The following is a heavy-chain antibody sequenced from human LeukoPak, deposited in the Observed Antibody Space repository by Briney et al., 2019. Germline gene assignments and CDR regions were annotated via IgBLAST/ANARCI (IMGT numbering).Heavy chain of an antibody. CDR1: GDSISSSNW. D-gene: IGHD6-19*01. V-gene: IGHV4-4*02. Sequence: KPSETLSLTCAVSGDSISSSNWWSWVRQPPGKGLEWIGEIYHSGSTNYNPSLKSRVTISVDTSKNQFSLKLRSVTAADTAVYYCARERSGWYGGDYWGQGTLVTVSS. CDR2: IYHSGST. CDR3: ARERSGWYGGDY. J-gene: IGHJ4*02.